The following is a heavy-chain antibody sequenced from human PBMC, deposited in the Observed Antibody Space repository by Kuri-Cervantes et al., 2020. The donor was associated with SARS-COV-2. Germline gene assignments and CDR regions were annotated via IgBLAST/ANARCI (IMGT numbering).Heavy chain of an antibody. CDR1: GYTFTSYD. CDR3: ARDLSYYDSSGYYLDAFDI. CDR2: MNPNSGNT. J-gene: IGHJ3*02. D-gene: IGHD3-22*01. V-gene: IGHV1-8*01. Sequence: ASVKVSCKASGYTFTSYDINWVRQATGQGLEWMGWMNPNSGNTGYAQKFQGRVTMTRNTSISTAYMELSSLRSEDTAVYYCARDLSYYDSSGYYLDAFDIWGQGTMVTVSS.